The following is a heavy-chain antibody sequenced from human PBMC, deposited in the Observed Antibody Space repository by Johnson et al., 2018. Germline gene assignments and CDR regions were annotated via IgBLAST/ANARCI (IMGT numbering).Heavy chain of an antibody. Sequence: QVQLVESGGGLVKPGGSLRLSCAASGFTFSDNYMSWIRQAPGKGLEWVSYISESSDSIYYAASVKGRFTVSRDNAKNSLYLQMNHLRADDTAVYYCAREGDGYIDYWGQGNLVTVSS. J-gene: IGHJ4*02. CDR2: ISESSDSI. D-gene: IGHD3-16*01. CDR3: AREGDGYIDY. V-gene: IGHV3-11*01. CDR1: GFTFSDNY.